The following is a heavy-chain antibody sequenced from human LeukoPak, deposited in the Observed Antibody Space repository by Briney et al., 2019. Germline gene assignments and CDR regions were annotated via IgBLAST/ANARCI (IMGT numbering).Heavy chain of an antibody. CDR1: GGSISSNTYY. CDR2: IHYSGST. V-gene: IGHV4-39*01. CDR3: ATSDTVSTYNWFDP. J-gene: IGHJ5*02. D-gene: IGHD5/OR15-5a*01. Sequence: SETLSLTCTVSGGSISSNTYYWGWLRRPPGKGLEWIANIHYSGSTYYNPSLKSRVTISVDTSKNQFTLNLSSLTAADTAVYYCATSDTVSTYNWFDPWGQGTLVTVSS.